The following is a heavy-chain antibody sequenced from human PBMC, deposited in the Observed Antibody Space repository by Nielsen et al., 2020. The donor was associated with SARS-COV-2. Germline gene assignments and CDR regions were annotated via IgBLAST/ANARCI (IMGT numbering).Heavy chain of an antibody. D-gene: IGHD5-18*01. CDR3: IRAGTYNYGLAY. Sequence: GGSLRLSCAASGFTFADSWMHWVRQAPGKGLEWISRINREGYTRDYADSVKGRFTISRDNAANTLSLQMRRLRAEDTAVYFCIRAGTYNYGLAYWGQGVLVKVSS. J-gene: IGHJ4*02. V-gene: IGHV3-74*01. CDR1: GFTFADSW. CDR2: INREGYTR.